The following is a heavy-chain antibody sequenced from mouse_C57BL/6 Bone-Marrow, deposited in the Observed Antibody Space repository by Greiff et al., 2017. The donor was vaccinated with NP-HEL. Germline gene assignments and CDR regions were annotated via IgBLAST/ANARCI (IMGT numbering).Heavy chain of an antibody. V-gene: IGHV1-82*01. CDR3: AKRGIYYDYDVWFAY. D-gene: IGHD2-4*01. J-gene: IGHJ3*01. Sequence: QVQLKQSGPELVKPGASVKISCKASGYAFSSSWMNWVKQRPGKGLEWIGRIYPGDGDTNYNGKFKGKATLTADKSSSTAYMQLSSLTSEDSAVYFCAKRGIYYDYDVWFAYWGQGTLVTVSA. CDR2: IYPGDGDT. CDR1: GYAFSSSW.